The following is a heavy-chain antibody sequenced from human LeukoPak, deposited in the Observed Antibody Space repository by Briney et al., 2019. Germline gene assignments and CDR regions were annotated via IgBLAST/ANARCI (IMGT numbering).Heavy chain of an antibody. CDR2: ISYDGSNK. CDR1: GFTFSSYA. J-gene: IGHJ4*02. Sequence: PGGSLRLSCAASGFTFSSYAMHWVRQAPGKGLEWVAVISYDGSNKYYADSVKGRFTISRDNSKNTLYLQTNSLRAEDTAVYYCARDRAEDSSGYYSNYFDYWGQGTLVTVSS. V-gene: IGHV3-30-3*01. D-gene: IGHD3-22*01. CDR3: ARDRAEDSSGYYSNYFDY.